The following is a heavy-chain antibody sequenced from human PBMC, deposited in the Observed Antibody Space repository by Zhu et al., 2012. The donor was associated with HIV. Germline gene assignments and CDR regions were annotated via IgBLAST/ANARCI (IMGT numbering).Heavy chain of an antibody. J-gene: IGHJ4*02. CDR1: RGSISDSTYY. Sequence: QVQLQESGPRLVQPSQALSLTCTVSRGSISDSTYYWGWIRQPPGKGLEWIGSIYYTAYTYQNPSLRSRRTMSVDTSQNHFSLKLTSVTAEDTAFYYCARLAGWSGWAGSYFDHWGQGIMVTVSS. D-gene: IGHD3-3*01. CDR2: IYYTAYT. CDR3: ARLAGWSGWAGSYFDH. V-gene: IGHV4-39*07.